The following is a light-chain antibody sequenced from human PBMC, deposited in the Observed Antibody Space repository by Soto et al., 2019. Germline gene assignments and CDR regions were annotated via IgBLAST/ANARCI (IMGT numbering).Light chain of an antibody. CDR3: LQDYTYPWT. CDR1: QAIRND. Sequence: AIQMTQSPSSLSASVGDRVTITCRASQAIRNDLGWYQQKPGKAPNLLIFGASNLQAGVPVRFSASGSGTNVTLTISNLQPEDFASYYCLQDYTYPWTFGQGTKVDI. V-gene: IGKV1-6*01. CDR2: GAS. J-gene: IGKJ1*01.